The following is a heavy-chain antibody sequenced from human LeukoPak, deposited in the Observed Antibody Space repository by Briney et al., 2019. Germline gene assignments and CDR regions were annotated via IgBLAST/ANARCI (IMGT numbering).Heavy chain of an antibody. CDR1: GFTVSSNY. D-gene: IGHD3-16*01. Sequence: PGGSLRLSCVASGFTVSSNYMNWVRQAPGKGLEWVSVIYSGGSTYYADSVKGRFTISRDNSKNTLYLQMNSLRVEDTAVYYCARALYEGYVFDIWGQGKMVTVSS. V-gene: IGHV3-66*02. CDR2: IYSGGST. J-gene: IGHJ3*02. CDR3: ARALYEGYVFDI.